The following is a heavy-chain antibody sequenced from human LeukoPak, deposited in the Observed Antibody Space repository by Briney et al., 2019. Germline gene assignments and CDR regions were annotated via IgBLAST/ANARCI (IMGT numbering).Heavy chain of an antibody. D-gene: IGHD6-19*01. J-gene: IGHJ4*02. CDR1: GFTFSSNA. CDR2: ISGTGGTT. Sequence: GGSLRLSCAASGFTFSSNAMCWVRQAPGKGLEWVSLISGTGGTTYYADSMKGRFTISRDNSKNTLYLQMNSLRAEDTAVYYCASGGSGWYYYFDYWGQGTLVTVSS. CDR3: ASGGSGWYYYFDY. V-gene: IGHV3-23*01.